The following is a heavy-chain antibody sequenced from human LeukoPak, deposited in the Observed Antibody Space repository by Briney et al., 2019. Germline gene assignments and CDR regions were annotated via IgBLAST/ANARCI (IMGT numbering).Heavy chain of an antibody. V-gene: IGHV1-46*01. CDR3: ARATFEYSSSSVALDY. CDR1: GYTFTSYY. Sequence: ASVKVSCKASGYTFTSYYMHWVRQAPGQGLEWMGIINPSGGSTSYAQKFQGRVTMTRDTSTSTVYMELSSLRSEDTAVYYCARATFEYSSSSVALDYWGQGTPVTVSS. D-gene: IGHD6-6*01. J-gene: IGHJ4*02. CDR2: INPSGGST.